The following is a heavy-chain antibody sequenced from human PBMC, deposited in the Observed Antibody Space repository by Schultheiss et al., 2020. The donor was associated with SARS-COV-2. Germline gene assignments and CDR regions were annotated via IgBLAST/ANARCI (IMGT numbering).Heavy chain of an antibody. CDR2: IYYSGST. CDR3: ARIIRFLEWLFDY. D-gene: IGHD3-3*01. J-gene: IGHJ4*02. CDR1: GGSISSYY. V-gene: IGHV4-59*01. Sequence: SETLSLTCTVSGGSISSYYWSWIRQPPGKGLEWIGYIYYSGSTYYNPSLKSRVTISVDTSKNQFSLKLSSVTAADTAVYYCARIIRFLEWLFDYWGQGTLVTVSS.